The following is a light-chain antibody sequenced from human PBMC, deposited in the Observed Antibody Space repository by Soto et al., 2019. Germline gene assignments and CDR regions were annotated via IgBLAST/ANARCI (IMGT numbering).Light chain of an antibody. CDR3: QQYNSWPFP. CDR1: QPVSSH. J-gene: IGKJ2*01. CDR2: AAS. Sequence: EIVMTQSPATLSVSPGEGATLSCRANQPVSSHLAWYQHKPGQAPRLLIHAASTRAPGVPVRFSGSGSGTAFTLPISSLQSEDFAVYYCQQYNSWPFPFGQGTKLEIK. V-gene: IGKV3-15*01.